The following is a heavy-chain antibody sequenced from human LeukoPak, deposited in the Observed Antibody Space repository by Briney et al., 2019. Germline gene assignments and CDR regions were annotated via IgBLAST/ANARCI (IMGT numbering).Heavy chain of an antibody. Sequence: PGRSLRLSCAASGFTFRSYGMHWVRQAPGKGLEWVAVISDDGSNKYYADSVKGRFTISRDSSKNTLSLQMNSLRVEDTAVYYGAKDNKRYSCDYWGQGTLVTVSS. D-gene: IGHD5-18*01. V-gene: IGHV3-30*18. J-gene: IGHJ4*02. CDR1: GFTFRSYG. CDR3: AKDNKRYSCDY. CDR2: ISDDGSNK.